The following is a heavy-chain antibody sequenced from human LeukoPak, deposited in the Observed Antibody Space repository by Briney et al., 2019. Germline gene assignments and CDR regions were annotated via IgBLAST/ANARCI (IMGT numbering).Heavy chain of an antibody. Sequence: ASVKVSCKASGYTFTGYYMHWVRQAPGQGLEWMGRINPNSGGTNYAQKFQGRVTMTRDTSISTAYMELSRLRSDDTAVYYCARGARVGYSSSWYYYMDVWGEGSTVTVCS. CDR1: GYTFTGYY. CDR2: INPNSGGT. D-gene: IGHD6-13*01. J-gene: IGHJ6*03. CDR3: ARGARVGYSSSWYYYMDV. V-gene: IGHV1-2*06.